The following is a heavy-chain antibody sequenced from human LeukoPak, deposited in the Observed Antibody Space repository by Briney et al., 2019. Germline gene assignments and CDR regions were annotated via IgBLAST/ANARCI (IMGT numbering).Heavy chain of an antibody. D-gene: IGHD2-2*01. CDR1: GFTFSSYE. J-gene: IGHJ3*02. CDR2: ISSSGSTI. V-gene: IGHV3-48*03. Sequence: GGSLRLSCAASGFTFSSYEMNWVRQAPGKGLEWVSYISSSGSTIYYADSVKGRFTISRDNAKNSLYLQMNSLRAEDTAVYYCARDQPLLYCSSTSCYWGGDAFDIWGQGTMVTVSS. CDR3: ARDQPLLYCSSTSCYWGGDAFDI.